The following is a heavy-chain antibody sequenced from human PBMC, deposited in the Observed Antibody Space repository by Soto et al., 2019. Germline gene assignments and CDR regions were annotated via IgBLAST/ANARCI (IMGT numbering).Heavy chain of an antibody. J-gene: IGHJ4*02. CDR1: GFTLSSYG. CDR3: AKGGSISARYFDY. V-gene: IGHV3-30*18. Sequence: QVQLVASGGGVVQPGSSLRLSCAASGFTLSSYGMHWVRQAPGKGLEWVAVISYDGRNKYYADSAKGRFTISRVNSKNTLYLEMNSLRAEDTAVYYCAKGGSISARYFDYWGQGTLATVSS. CDR2: ISYDGRNK. D-gene: IGHD6-6*01.